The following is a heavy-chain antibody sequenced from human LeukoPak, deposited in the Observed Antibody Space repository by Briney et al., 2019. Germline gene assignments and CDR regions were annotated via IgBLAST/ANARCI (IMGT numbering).Heavy chain of an antibody. J-gene: IGHJ2*01. CDR2: IIPIFGTA. Sequence: GASVKVSCKASGGTFSSYAISWMRQAPGQGLEWMGGIIPIFGTANYAQKFQGRVTITTDESTSTAYMELSSLRSEDTAVYYCARVWNTVTTGPFDLWGRGTLVTVSS. D-gene: IGHD4-17*01. V-gene: IGHV1-69*05. CDR1: GGTFSSYA. CDR3: ARVWNTVTTGPFDL.